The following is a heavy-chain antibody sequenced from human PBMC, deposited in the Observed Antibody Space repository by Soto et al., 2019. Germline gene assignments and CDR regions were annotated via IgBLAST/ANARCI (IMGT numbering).Heavy chain of an antibody. CDR2: ISSSRIYI. J-gene: IGHJ4*02. V-gene: IGHV3-21*01. Sequence: EVQLVESGGGLVKPGGSLRLSCAASGFTFSSYSMTWVRQAPGKGLEWVPSISSSRIYIYYADSVKARFTIYRDNAKNSLHLQMNSQRAEDTAVYYCARDRTRNYDFWSGYYSYYFDYWGQGTLVTVSS. CDR3: ARDRTRNYDFWSGYYSYYFDY. CDR1: GFTFSSYS. D-gene: IGHD3-3*01.